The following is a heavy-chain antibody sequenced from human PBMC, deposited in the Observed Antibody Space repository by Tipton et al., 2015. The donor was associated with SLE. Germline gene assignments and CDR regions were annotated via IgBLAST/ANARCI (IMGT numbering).Heavy chain of an antibody. CDR2: ISNSETT. CDR1: GGSIRSYY. D-gene: IGHD2-15*01. V-gene: IGHV4-59*01. CDR3: AGAWQGYCSGGTCYVLDY. J-gene: IGHJ4*02. Sequence: TLSLTCTVSGGSIRSYYWSWIRQPPGKGLEWIGYISNSETTNYNPSLKSRVTISVDTSKNQFSLKLRSVTAADTAVYYCAGAWQGYCSGGTCYVLDYWGQGTLVTVSS.